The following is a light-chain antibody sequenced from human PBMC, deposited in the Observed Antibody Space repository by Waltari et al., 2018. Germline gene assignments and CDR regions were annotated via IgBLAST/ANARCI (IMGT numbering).Light chain of an antibody. CDR1: KWVANY. J-gene: IGLJ1*01. CDR2: QDS. Sequence: SYELTQPPSVSVSPGQTASITCSGDKWVANYACWYQQKPGQSPVLVIYQDSKRPSGIPGRFSGSNSGNTATLTISGTQAMDEADYYCQAWDSSTAFYVFGTGTKVTVL. CDR3: QAWDSSTAFYV. V-gene: IGLV3-1*01.